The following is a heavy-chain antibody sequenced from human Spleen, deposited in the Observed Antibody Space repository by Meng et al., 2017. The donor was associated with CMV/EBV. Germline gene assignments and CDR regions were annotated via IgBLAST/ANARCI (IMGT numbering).Heavy chain of an antibody. CDR3: ARARVGISSGPDS. CDR1: GFTFSSYN. CDR2: ISSSSSYI. J-gene: IGHJ4*02. V-gene: IGHV3-21*01. D-gene: IGHD3-10*01. Sequence: GGSLRLSCAASGFTFSSYNMNWVRQAPGKGLEWVSSISSSSSYIYFADSVKGRFTISRDNAKNSLYLQMNSLRAEDTAVYYCARARVGISSGPDSWGQGTLVTVSS.